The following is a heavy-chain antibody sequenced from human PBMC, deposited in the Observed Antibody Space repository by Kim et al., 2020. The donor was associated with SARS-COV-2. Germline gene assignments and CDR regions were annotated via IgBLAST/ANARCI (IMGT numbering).Heavy chain of an antibody. CDR2: LNPIPGNS. Sequence: ASVKISCRTSGYTFSNYYLHWVRQAPGQRLEWMGVLNPIPGNSVYAQKFEGRVTMTRDMSTTTVSMKLTSLTPEDTAVYYCVRGWEEGVDGKPLGYWGQG. CDR1: GYTFSNYY. V-gene: IGHV1-46*01. J-gene: IGHJ4*02. D-gene: IGHD1-26*01. CDR3: VRGWEEGVDGKPLGY.